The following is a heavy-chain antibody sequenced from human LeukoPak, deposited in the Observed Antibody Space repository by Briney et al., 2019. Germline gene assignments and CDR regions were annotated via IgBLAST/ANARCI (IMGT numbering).Heavy chain of an antibody. D-gene: IGHD5-18*01. J-gene: IGHJ4*02. V-gene: IGHV3-30-3*01. Sequence: PGGSLRLSCAASGFTFSNYAMHWVRLAPGKGLEWVAVISYDGSNKYYADSVKGRFTISRDNSKNTLYLQMNSLRAEDTAVYYCARGYIAMATIDFWGQGTLVTVSS. CDR1: GFTFSNYA. CDR3: ARGYIAMATIDF. CDR2: ISYDGSNK.